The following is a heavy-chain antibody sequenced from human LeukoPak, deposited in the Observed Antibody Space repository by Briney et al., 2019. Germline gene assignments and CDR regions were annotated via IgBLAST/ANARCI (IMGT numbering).Heavy chain of an antibody. CDR3: ARDRPVATIMVYDAFDI. J-gene: IGHJ3*02. CDR1: GFTFSSYS. Sequence: GGSLRLSCAASGFTFSSYSMNWDRQAPGKGLEWVSSISSSSSYIYYADSVKGRFTISRDNAKNSLYLQMNSLRAEDTAVYYCARDRPVATIMVYDAFDIWGQGTMVTVSS. CDR2: ISSSSSYI. D-gene: IGHD5-12*01. V-gene: IGHV3-21*01.